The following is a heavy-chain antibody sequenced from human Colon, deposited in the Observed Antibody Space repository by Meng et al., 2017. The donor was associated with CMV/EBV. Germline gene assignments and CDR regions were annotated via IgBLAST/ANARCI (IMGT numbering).Heavy chain of an antibody. CDR3: VRESWYFDF. Sequence: VPLGQSGTKGRTPVAPLKVSCKTSGYTFPANHLHWVRQAPGQGLEWMGWIYPQDGGTYFAQKFQDRVTLTRDTSITTAYMELSGLTSDDTAIYYCVRESWYFDFWGEGTLVTVSS. D-gene: IGHD6-13*01. CDR1: GYTFPANH. J-gene: IGHJ4*02. V-gene: IGHV1-2*02. CDR2: IYPQDGGT.